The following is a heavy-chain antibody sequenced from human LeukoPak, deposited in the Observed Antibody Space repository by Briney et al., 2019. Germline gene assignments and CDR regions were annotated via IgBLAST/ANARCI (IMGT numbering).Heavy chain of an antibody. CDR2: ISARNGNT. CDR3: ARDHALWSNCFDY. J-gene: IGHJ4*02. Sequence: ASVKVSCKASGYTFTDYGITWARQAPGQGLEWMGWISARNGNTNYSQRLQGRVTMTTDTSTSTAYMELRSLTSDDTAVYYCARDHALWSNCFDYWGQGTLVTVSS. CDR1: GYTFTDYG. V-gene: IGHV1-18*01. D-gene: IGHD2/OR15-2a*01.